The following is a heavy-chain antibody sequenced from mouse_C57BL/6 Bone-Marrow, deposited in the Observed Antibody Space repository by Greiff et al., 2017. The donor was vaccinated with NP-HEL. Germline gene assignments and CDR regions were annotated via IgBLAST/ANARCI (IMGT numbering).Heavy chain of an antibody. Sequence: VKLVESGPGLVAPSQSLSITCTVSGFSLTSYAISWVRQPPGKGLEWLGVIWTGGGTNYNSALKSRLSISKDNSKSQVFLKMNSLQTDDTARYYCARKALYYGNLTYYFDYWGQGTTLTVSS. J-gene: IGHJ2*01. D-gene: IGHD2-1*01. CDR1: GFSLTSYA. CDR2: IWTGGGT. V-gene: IGHV2-9-1*01. CDR3: ARKALYYGNLTYYFDY.